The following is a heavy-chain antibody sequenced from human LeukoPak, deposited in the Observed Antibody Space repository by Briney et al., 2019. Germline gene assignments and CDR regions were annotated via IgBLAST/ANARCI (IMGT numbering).Heavy chain of an antibody. Sequence: GGSLRLSCAASGFTFNIYSMNWVRQAPGKGLEWVGRIKSKTDGGTTDYAAPVKGRFTISRDDSKNTLYLQMNSLKTEDTAVYYCTTAGYQLLSPSDYWGQGTLVTVSS. J-gene: IGHJ4*02. CDR1: GFTFNIYS. V-gene: IGHV3-15*01. CDR2: IKSKTDGGTT. D-gene: IGHD2-2*01. CDR3: TTAGYQLLSPSDY.